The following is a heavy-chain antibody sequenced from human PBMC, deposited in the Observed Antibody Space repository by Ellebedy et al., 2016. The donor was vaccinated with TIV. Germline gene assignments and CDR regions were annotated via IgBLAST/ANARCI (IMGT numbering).Heavy chain of an antibody. CDR1: GFTFSSSS. D-gene: IGHD2-15*01. V-gene: IGHV3-48*01. J-gene: IGHJ6*02. CDR2: ISSSRTTI. CDR3: AREMGYCSGGSCYARLYYYNGMNV. Sequence: GESLKISCAASGFTFSSSSMNWVRQAPGKGLEWVSYISSSRTTIYYADSLKGRFTISRDNAKNSLYLQMNSLRVEDTAVYYCAREMGYCSGGSCYARLYYYNGMNVWGQGTTVTVSS.